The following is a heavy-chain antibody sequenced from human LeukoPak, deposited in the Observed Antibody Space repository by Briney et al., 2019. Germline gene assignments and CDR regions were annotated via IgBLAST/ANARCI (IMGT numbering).Heavy chain of an antibody. V-gene: IGHV4-4*07. CDR1: GGSISSYY. CDR2: IYTSGST. Sequence: SETLSLTCTVSGGSISSYYWSWIRQPAGKGLEWIGRIYTSGSTNYNPSLKSRVTMSVDTSKNQFSLKLSSVLAADPAVYYCARDPWGVSRRFDPWGQGTLVTVSS. J-gene: IGHJ5*02. D-gene: IGHD3-16*01. CDR3: ARDPWGVSRRFDP.